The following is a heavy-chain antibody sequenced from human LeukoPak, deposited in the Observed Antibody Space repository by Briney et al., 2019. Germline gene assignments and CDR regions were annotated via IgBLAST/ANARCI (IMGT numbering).Heavy chain of an antibody. CDR2: ISYDGSNK. CDR1: GFTFSSYG. D-gene: IGHD3/OR15-3a*01. J-gene: IGHJ4*02. V-gene: IGHV3-30*18. Sequence: GGSLRLSCAASGFTFSSYGMHWVRQAPGKGLEWVAVISYDGSNKYYADSVKGRFTISRDNSKNTLYLQMNSLRAEDTAVYYCAKDGVPPAVDWGYWGQGTLVTVSS. CDR3: AKDGVPPAVDWGY.